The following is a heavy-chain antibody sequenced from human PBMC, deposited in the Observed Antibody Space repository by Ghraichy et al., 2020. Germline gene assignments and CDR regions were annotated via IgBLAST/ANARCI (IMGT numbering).Heavy chain of an antibody. V-gene: IGHV1-69*13. CDR1: GGTFSSYA. CDR3: ARDCAVEGDCIAARNDNWFDP. D-gene: IGHD6-6*01. Sequence: SVKVSCKASGGTFSSYAISWVRQAPGQGLEWMGGIIPIFGTANYAQKFQGRVTITADESTSTAYMELSSLRSEDTAVYYCARDCAVEGDCIAARNDNWFDPWGQGTLVTVSS. J-gene: IGHJ5*02. CDR2: IIPIFGTA.